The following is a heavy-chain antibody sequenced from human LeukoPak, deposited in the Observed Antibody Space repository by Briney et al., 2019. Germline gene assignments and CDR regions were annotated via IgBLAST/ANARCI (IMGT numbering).Heavy chain of an antibody. V-gene: IGHV3-33*06. CDR3: ANAHKLGYYYDSSGLDY. D-gene: IGHD3-22*01. CDR2: IWYDGSNK. Sequence: QPGRSLRLSCAASGFTFSSYGMHWVRQAPGKGLEWVAVIWYDGSNKYYADSVKGRFTISRDNSKNTLYLQMNSLRAEDTAVYYCANAHKLGYYYDSSGLDYWGQGTLVTVSS. CDR1: GFTFSSYG. J-gene: IGHJ4*02.